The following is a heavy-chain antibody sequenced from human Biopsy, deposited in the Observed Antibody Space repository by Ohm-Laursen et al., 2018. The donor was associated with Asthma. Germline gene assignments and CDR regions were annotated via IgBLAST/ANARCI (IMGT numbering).Heavy chain of an antibody. Sequence: SLRLSCAASGFTFSSYGMHWVRQAPGKGLEWVAVISYDGSNKYFADSVKGRFTISRDNSKNTLYLQMNSLRAEDTAVYYCASQSSGPDFWSGYYYFDYWGQGTLVTVSS. V-gene: IGHV3-30*03. CDR2: ISYDGSNK. D-gene: IGHD3-3*01. CDR3: ASQSSGPDFWSGYYYFDY. J-gene: IGHJ4*02. CDR1: GFTFSSYG.